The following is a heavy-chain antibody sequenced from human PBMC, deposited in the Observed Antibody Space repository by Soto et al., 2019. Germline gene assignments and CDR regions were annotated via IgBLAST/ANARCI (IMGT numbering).Heavy chain of an antibody. Sequence: SETLSLTCTVSGGSISTYYWNWIRQPPGKGLEWIGYIHYTWSTNSNPSLKSRVTISVDASKQQFSLKLSSVTAADTAVYYCARQEVDDYIWGSFRHWGQGTLVTVSS. V-gene: IGHV4-59*08. CDR3: ARQEVDDYIWGSFRH. D-gene: IGHD3-16*02. CDR2: IHYTWST. CDR1: GGSISTYY. J-gene: IGHJ4*02.